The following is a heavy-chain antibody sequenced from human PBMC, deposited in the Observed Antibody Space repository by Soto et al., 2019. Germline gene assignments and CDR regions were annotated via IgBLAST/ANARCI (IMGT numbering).Heavy chain of an antibody. Sequence: PSETLSLTCTVSGGSISSYYWSWIRQPPGKGLEWIGYIYYSGSTNYNPSLKSRVTISVDTSKNQFSLKLSSVTAADTAVYYCARTGGSSKPFDYWGQGTLVTVSS. CDR1: GGSISSYY. J-gene: IGHJ4*02. V-gene: IGHV4-59*08. D-gene: IGHD1-26*01. CDR2: IYYSGST. CDR3: ARTGGSSKPFDY.